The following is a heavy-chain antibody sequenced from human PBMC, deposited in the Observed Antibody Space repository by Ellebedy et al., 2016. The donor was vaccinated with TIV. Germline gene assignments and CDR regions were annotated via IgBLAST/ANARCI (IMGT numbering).Heavy chain of an antibody. J-gene: IGHJ6*02. CDR1: GGTFSSYA. V-gene: IGHV1-69*13. CDR2: IIPIFGTA. Sequence: SVKVSCXASGGTFSSYAISWVRQAPGQGLEWMGGIIPIFGTANYAQKFQGRVTITADESTSTAYMELRSLRSDDTAVYYCARYFDWLLARYNYYGMDVWGQGTTVTVSS. D-gene: IGHD3-9*01. CDR3: ARYFDWLLARYNYYGMDV.